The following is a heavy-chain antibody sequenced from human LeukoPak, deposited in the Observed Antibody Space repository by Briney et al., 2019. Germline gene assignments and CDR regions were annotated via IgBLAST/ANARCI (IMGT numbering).Heavy chain of an antibody. V-gene: IGHV3-66*01. Sequence: GGSLRLSCAASGFTVSSNYMSWVRQAPGKGLEWVSVIYSGGSAYYADSVKGRFTISRDNSKNTLYLQMNSLRAEDTAVYYCAKAPNYGSGSSYFDYWGQGTLVTVSS. CDR1: GFTVSSNY. CDR2: IYSGGSA. D-gene: IGHD3-10*01. J-gene: IGHJ4*02. CDR3: AKAPNYGSGSSYFDY.